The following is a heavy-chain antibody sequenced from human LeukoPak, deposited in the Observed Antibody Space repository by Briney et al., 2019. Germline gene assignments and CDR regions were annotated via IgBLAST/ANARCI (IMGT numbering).Heavy chain of an antibody. V-gene: IGHV3-23*01. CDR1: GFTFSSHG. Sequence: GGSLRLSCAASGFTFSSHGMSWVRRAPGKGLEWVSTISGSGDYTYYADSVKGRFTISRDNSKNTLYLQMNSLRAEDTAIYYCAKVTYGSGTYGAFDSWGQGTLVTVSS. CDR3: AKVTYGSGTYGAFDS. D-gene: IGHD3-10*01. CDR2: ISGSGDYT. J-gene: IGHJ4*02.